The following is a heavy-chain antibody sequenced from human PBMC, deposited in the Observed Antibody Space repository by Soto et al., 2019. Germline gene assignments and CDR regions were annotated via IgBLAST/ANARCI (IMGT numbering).Heavy chain of an antibody. Sequence: SGPTLVNPTETLTLTCTVSGFSLSHARMGVSWIRQPPGKALEWLAHIFSNDEKSYSTSLKSRLTISKDISKSQVVLTMTNMDPVDTATYYCARIRSSPRTYYCYYYMDVWGKGTTVTVSS. D-gene: IGHD6-6*01. CDR2: IFSNDEK. V-gene: IGHV2-26*01. CDR3: ARIRSSPRTYYCYYYMDV. CDR1: GFSLSHARMG. J-gene: IGHJ6*03.